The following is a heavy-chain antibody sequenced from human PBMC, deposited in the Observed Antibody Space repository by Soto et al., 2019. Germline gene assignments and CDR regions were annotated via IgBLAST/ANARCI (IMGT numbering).Heavy chain of an antibody. CDR1: GFTFGGSY. CDR3: VRGGGGGLFDP. J-gene: IGHJ5*02. V-gene: IGHV3-11*06. D-gene: IGHD2-15*01. CDR2: ISPGSRYP. Sequence: GGSLRLSCAGSGFTFGGSYMSWIRQAPGKGLEWLSYISPGSRYPAYADSVKGRFTISRDNAKRSLYLQMMSLTAEDTAIYYCVRGGGGGLFDPWGQGTMVTVSS.